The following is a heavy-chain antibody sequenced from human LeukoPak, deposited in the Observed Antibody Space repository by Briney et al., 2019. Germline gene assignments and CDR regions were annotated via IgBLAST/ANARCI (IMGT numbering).Heavy chain of an antibody. V-gene: IGHV1-69*13. Sequence: GASVKVSCKASGGTFSSYAISWVRQAPGQGLEWMGGIIPIFGTANYAQKFQGGVTITADESTSTAYMELSSLRSEDTAVYYCARSTDYYGSGSYYMDYWGQGTLVTVSS. CDR1: GGTFSSYA. J-gene: IGHJ4*02. CDR3: ARSTDYYGSGSYYMDY. CDR2: IIPIFGTA. D-gene: IGHD3-10*01.